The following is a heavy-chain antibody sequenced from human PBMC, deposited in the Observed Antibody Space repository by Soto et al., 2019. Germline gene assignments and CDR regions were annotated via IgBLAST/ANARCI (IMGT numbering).Heavy chain of an antibody. CDR3: ARLGWRSHWFDP. Sequence: QVQLVQSGAEVKKPGASVKVSCKASGYTFTSYAMHWVRQAPGQRLEWTGWINAGNGNTKYSQKFQGRVTITRDTSASTAYMELSSLRSEDTAVYYCARLGWRSHWFDPWGQGTLVTVSS. D-gene: IGHD7-27*01. J-gene: IGHJ5*02. CDR1: GYTFTSYA. CDR2: INAGNGNT. V-gene: IGHV1-3*01.